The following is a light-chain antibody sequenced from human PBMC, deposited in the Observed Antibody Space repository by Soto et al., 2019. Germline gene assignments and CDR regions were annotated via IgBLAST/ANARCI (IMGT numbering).Light chain of an antibody. CDR3: QVWDRSSDHRVV. V-gene: IGLV3-21*04. CDR2: YDS. Sequence: SYELTQPPSVSVAPGKTARISCERNDIGTKSVHWYQQKPGQAPVLVIYYDSARPSGIPERFSGSNAGNTATLTISTVEAGDEADYYCQVWDRSSDHRVVFGGGTKL. CDR1: DIGTKS. J-gene: IGLJ2*01.